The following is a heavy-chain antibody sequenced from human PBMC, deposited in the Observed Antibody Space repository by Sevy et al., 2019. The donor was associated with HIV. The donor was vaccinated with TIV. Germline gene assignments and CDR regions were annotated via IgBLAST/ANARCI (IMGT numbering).Heavy chain of an antibody. CDR3: VRDRYFAYNAAD. V-gene: IGHV3-53*01. CDR2: IYNNGNS. J-gene: IGHJ4*02. CDR1: GFTVSSDY. D-gene: IGHD1-26*01. Sequence: GGSLRLSCIASGFTVSSDYMSWVRQAPGKGLEWVSIIYNNGNSYYADSVKGRFTISRDNYKNTLYLQMTSLRVEDTALYFCVRDRYFAYNAADWGQGTLVTVSS.